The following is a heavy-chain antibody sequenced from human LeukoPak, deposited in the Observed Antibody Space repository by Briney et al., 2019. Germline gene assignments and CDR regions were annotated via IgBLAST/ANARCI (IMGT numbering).Heavy chain of an antibody. CDR1: GFTFTNYA. D-gene: IGHD3-22*01. V-gene: IGHV3-23*01. Sequence: PGGSLRLSCAASGFTFTNYAMSWVRQAPGKGLEWVSAISDGGSGTYYADSVKGRFTISRDNSKNTLYLQMNSLRPEDRAVYYRATKDRAASRGYYYEDSWGQGTLVTVSS. J-gene: IGHJ4*02. CDR2: ISDGGSGT. CDR3: ATKDRAASRGYYYEDS.